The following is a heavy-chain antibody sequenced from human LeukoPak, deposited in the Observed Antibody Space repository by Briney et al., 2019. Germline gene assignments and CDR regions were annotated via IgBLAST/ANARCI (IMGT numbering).Heavy chain of an antibody. CDR1: GFTVSSNY. V-gene: IGHV3-53*01. J-gene: IGHJ6*02. CDR2: IYSGGST. Sequence: PGGSLRLSCAASGFTVSSNYMSWVRQAPGKGLEWVSVIYSGGSTYYTDSVKGRFTISRDNSKNTLYLQMNSLRAEDTAVYYCARDRTTVTTYYYGMDVWGQGTTVTVSS. CDR3: ARDRTTVTTYYYGMDV. D-gene: IGHD4-17*01.